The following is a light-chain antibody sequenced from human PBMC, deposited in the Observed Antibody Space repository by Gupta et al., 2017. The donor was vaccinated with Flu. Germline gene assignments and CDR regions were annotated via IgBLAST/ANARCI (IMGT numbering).Light chain of an antibody. CDR3: AAWDDSLSGHCV. CDR1: DSNIGSNF. J-gene: IGLJ1*01. Sequence: QSVLTQPPSASATPGQRVTISCSGSDSNIGSNFVYWYQQLPGTAPKLLIYRNNQRPSGVSDRFSGSNSGTSASLAISGLRSEDEADYYCAAWDDSLSGHCVFGTGTRVTVL. CDR2: RNN. V-gene: IGLV1-47*01.